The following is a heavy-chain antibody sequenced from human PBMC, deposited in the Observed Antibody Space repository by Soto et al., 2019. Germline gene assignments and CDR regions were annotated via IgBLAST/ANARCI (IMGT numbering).Heavy chain of an antibody. J-gene: IGHJ6*02. D-gene: IGHD5-12*01. V-gene: IGHV1-3*01. Sequence: ASVKVSFKASGYTFTNYAMPWVLQAPGQRLEWMGWINVANGDTKYSQNFQGRVTITRDTSANTAYMELRGDDTAVYFCAKGIVASRPYGMDVWGQGTTVTVSS. CDR3: AKGIVASRPYGMDV. CDR2: INVANGDT. CDR1: GYTFTNYA.